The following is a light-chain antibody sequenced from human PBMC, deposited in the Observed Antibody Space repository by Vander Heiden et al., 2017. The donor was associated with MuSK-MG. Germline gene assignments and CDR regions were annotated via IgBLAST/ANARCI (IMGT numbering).Light chain of an antibody. CDR1: QSISSY. CDR3: QQSYSTPHT. V-gene: IGKV1-39*01. CDR2: AAS. J-gene: IGKJ4*01. Sequence: DIQMTQSPSSLSASVGDRVTITCRASQSISSYLNWYQQKPGKAPKLLIYAASSLQSGVPSRFSGSGSGTDFTLTISSLQPEDFATYSCQQSYSTPHTFGAGTKVEIK.